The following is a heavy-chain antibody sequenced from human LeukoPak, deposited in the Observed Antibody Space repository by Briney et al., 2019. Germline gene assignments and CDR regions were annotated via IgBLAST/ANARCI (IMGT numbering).Heavy chain of an antibody. CDR1: GFSFSGYS. Sequence: GGSLRLSCVASGFSFSGYSMNWVRQAPGKGLEWISYISSGSSSIFYADSVKGRFTDSRDNAKNSLYLQMNSLRAEDTAVYYCAREYGGSAIDPWGQETLVTVSS. CDR2: ISSGSSSI. CDR3: AREYGGSAIDP. V-gene: IGHV3-48*01. D-gene: IGHD3-16*01. J-gene: IGHJ5*02.